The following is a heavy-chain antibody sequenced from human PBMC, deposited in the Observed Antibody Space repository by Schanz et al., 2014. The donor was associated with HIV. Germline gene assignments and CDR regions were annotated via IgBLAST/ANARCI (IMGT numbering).Heavy chain of an antibody. CDR2: ISFDGSNK. J-gene: IGHJ5*02. CDR1: GFIFSSYA. Sequence: QVQLVESGGGVVQPGRSLRLSCAASGFIFSSYAMHWVRQAPGKGLEWVAVISFDGSNKYYADSVKGRFTISRDNSKNTLYLQMNSLRAEDTAVYFCARDGNIVVIPAAKGEGSRFDPWGQGTLVTVSS. CDR3: ARDGNIVVIPAAKGEGSRFDP. D-gene: IGHD2-2*01. V-gene: IGHV3-30-3*01.